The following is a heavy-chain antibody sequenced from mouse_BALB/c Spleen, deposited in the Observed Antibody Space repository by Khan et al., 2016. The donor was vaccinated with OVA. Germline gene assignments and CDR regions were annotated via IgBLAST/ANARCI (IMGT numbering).Heavy chain of an antibody. CDR1: GFTFSNYS. V-gene: IGHV5-6*01. CDR2: ISSGGDYT. CDR3: ASHLTGSFAY. Sequence: EVELVESGGDLVEPGGSLKLSCAASGFTFSNYSMSWVRQPPDKRLEWVATISSGGDYTYYPDIVKGRFTISRDNAKNTLYLQMSSLKSEDTAMYYCASHLTGSFAYWGQGTLVAVSA. J-gene: IGHJ3*01. D-gene: IGHD4-1*01.